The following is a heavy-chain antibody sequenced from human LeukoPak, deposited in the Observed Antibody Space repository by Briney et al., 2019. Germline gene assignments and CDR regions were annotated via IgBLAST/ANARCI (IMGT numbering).Heavy chain of an antibody. Sequence: PGGSLRLSCASSCFSFSNYWMHWVRQAPENRLVWVTRMTSDWSATYYASSLQGRFTISRDNAKNTLYLQMNSLRPEDTAMYFCAKGPNYFDPWAQGTLVTVSS. D-gene: IGHD4/OR15-4a*01. J-gene: IGHJ5*02. CDR1: CFSFSNYW. CDR3: AKGPNYFDP. CDR2: MTSDWSAT. V-gene: IGHV3-74*01.